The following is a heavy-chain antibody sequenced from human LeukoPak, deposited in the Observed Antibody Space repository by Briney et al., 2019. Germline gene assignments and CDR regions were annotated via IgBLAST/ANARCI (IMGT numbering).Heavy chain of an antibody. CDR3: ASGFRIAVTATSSIPYFDY. CDR1: GYTFTGYY. Sequence: ASVKVSCKASGYTFTGYYMHWVRQAPGQGLEWMGWINPNSGGTNSAQKFQGRITMTRDTSISTAYMELSRLRSDDTAVYYCASGFRIAVTATSSIPYFDYWGPGIPVTVSS. CDR2: INPNSGGT. V-gene: IGHV1-2*02. D-gene: IGHD2-15*01. J-gene: IGHJ4*02.